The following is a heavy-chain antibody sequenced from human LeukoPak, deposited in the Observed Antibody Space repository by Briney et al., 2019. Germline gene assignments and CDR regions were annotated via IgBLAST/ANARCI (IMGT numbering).Heavy chain of an antibody. Sequence: GGSLGLSCAASGFIVNNIYMTWVRQAPGKGLEWVSIIYSGGSTFYADSVKGRFTISRDNSNNTLFLQMNSLRAEDTAVYYCARGASVSGGTFDSWGQGTLVTVSS. V-gene: IGHV3-66*01. CDR2: IYSGGST. J-gene: IGHJ4*02. CDR3: ARGASVSGGTFDS. CDR1: GFIVNNIY. D-gene: IGHD1-26*01.